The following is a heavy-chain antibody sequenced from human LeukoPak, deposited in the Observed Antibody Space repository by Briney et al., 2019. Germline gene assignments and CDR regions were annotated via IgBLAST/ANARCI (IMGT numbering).Heavy chain of an antibody. CDR3: AKMGTSSGWDY. V-gene: IGHV3-30*18. J-gene: IGHJ4*02. CDR1: GFTFSSYG. Sequence: PGGSLRLSCAASGFTFSSYGMHWVRQAPGKGLEWVAVISYDGSNKYYADSVKGRFTISRDNSKNTLYLQMNSLRAEDTAVYYCAKMGTSSGWDYWGQGTLVTVSS. CDR2: ISYDGSNK. D-gene: IGHD6-19*01.